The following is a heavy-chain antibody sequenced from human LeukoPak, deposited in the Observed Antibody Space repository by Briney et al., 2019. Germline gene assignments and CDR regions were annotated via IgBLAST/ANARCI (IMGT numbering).Heavy chain of an antibody. CDR2: TRNKANSYTT. CDR3: TRSTYSSSWPKPNYYYYYMDV. CDR1: GFTFSDHY. D-gene: IGHD6-13*01. V-gene: IGHV3-72*01. Sequence: GGSLRLSCAASGFTFSDHYMDLVRQAPGKGLEWVGRTRNKANSYTTEYAASVKGRFTISRDDSKNSLYLQMNSLKTEDTAVYYCTRSTYSSSWPKPNYYYYYMDVWGKGTTVTVSS. J-gene: IGHJ6*03.